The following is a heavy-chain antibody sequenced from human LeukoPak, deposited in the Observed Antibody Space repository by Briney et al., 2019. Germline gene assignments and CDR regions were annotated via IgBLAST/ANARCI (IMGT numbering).Heavy chain of an antibody. J-gene: IGHJ4*02. CDR3: ARLSITTSLRLYYFDY. V-gene: IGHV5-51*01. Sequence: GESLKISCKGSGYTFTNYWIGWARQMPGKGLEWMGIFYPGDSNTRYNPSFQGQDTFSADKSVNTAYLQWSSLRASDTAIYYCARLSITTSLRLYYFDYWGQGTLVTVPS. CDR2: FYPGDSNT. CDR1: GYTFTNYW. D-gene: IGHD2/OR15-2a*01.